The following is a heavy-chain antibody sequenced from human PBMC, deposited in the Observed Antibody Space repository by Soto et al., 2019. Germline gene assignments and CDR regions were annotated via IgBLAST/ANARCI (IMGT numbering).Heavy chain of an antibody. CDR1: GYTFTSYG. CDR2: ISAYNGNT. D-gene: IGHD2-21*02. J-gene: IGHJ6*02. Sequence: QVQLVQSGAEVKKPGASVKVSCKASGYTFTSYGISWVRQAPGQGLEWMGWISAYNGNTNYAQKLRGRVTMTTDTSTSTAYMELRSLRSDDTAVYYCASSYCGGDCYSVYYYYAMDVWGQGTTVTVSS. CDR3: ASSYCGGDCYSVYYYYAMDV. V-gene: IGHV1-18*01.